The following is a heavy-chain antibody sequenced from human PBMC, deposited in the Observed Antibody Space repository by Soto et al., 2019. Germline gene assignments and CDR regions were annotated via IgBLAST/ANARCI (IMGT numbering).Heavy chain of an antibody. J-gene: IGHJ4*02. CDR1: GLSFSGYY. CDR2: INHSGST. Sequence: SETLSLTCAFYGLSFSGYYWSWIRQPPGKGLEWIGEINHSGSTNYNPSLKSRVTISVDTSKNQFSLKLSSVTAADTAVYYCAREKPYSSSWYHDYWGQGTLVTVSS. V-gene: IGHV4-34*01. D-gene: IGHD6-13*01. CDR3: AREKPYSSSWYHDY.